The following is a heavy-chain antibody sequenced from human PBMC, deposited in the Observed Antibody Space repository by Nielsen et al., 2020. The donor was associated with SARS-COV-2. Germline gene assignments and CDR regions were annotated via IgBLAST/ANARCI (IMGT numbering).Heavy chain of an antibody. J-gene: IGHJ6*02. CDR1: GFTFGDYA. Sequence: GGSLRLSCTASGFTFGDYAMSWVRQAPGKGLEWVASISYEGSKKYYGDSLTGRFTVSRDTSKNTVYLQMNSLSAEDTAVYYCAKRRAVFMLTFGGEGAMDVWGQGTTVSVSS. V-gene: IGHV3-30*18. CDR3: AKRRAVFMLTFGGEGAMDV. CDR2: ISYEGSKK. D-gene: IGHD3-16*01.